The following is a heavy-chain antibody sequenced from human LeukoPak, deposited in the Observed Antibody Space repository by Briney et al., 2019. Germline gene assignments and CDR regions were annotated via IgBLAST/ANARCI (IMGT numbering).Heavy chain of an antibody. D-gene: IGHD3-10*01. V-gene: IGHV3-7*01. CDR1: GFTFSNYC. CDR2: INHNGRRK. CDR3: ARGGRSLWFADLLTN. Sequence: PGGSLRLSCAASGFTFSNYCMIWVRQAPGKGLEWVSTINHNGRRKNFVDSVKGRFSISRDNSHNTLYLDMNNLRPEDTALYFCARGGRSLWFADLLTNWGQGILVTVSS. J-gene: IGHJ4*02.